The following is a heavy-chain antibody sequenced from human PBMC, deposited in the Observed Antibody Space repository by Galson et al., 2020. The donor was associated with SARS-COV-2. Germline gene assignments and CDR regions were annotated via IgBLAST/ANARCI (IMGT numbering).Heavy chain of an antibody. CDR1: GFIFSRFS. CDR2: IGDKI. J-gene: IGHJ2*01. D-gene: IGHD5-12*01. CDR3: ARLGYPGSFFDL. Sequence: GGSLRLSCAASGFIFSRFSMAWVRQAPGKGLQWVSTIGDKIYYPDSVKGRFTISRDDSTLYLQMNSLRVEDTAVYYCARLGYPGSFFDLWGRGTLVTVSS. V-gene: IGHV3-23*01.